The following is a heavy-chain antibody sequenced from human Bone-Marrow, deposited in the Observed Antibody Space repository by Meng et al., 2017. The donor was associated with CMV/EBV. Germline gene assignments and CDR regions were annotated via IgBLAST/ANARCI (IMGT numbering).Heavy chain of an antibody. CDR3: ARAVEWLLEDYYYYGMDV. CDR2: ISSSSSYI. D-gene: IGHD3-3*01. J-gene: IGHJ6*02. CDR1: GFTFSSYD. Sequence: GESLKISCAASGFTFSSYDMHWVRQATGKGLEWVSSISSSSSYIYYADSVRGRFTISRDNAKNSLYLQMNSLRAEDTAVYYCARAVEWLLEDYYYYGMDVWGQGTMVTVSS. V-gene: IGHV3-21*01.